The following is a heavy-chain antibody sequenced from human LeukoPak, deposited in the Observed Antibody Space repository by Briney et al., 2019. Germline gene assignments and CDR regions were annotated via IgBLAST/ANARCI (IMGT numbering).Heavy chain of an antibody. D-gene: IGHD3-3*01. Sequence: GGSLRLSCAASGFTFSSYGMHWVRQAPGKGLEWVAFIRYDGSNKYYADSVKGRFTISRDNSKNTLYLQMNSLRAEDTAVYYCARKFWSGSQWYYYYYMDVWGKGTTVTVSS. CDR2: IRYDGSNK. CDR1: GFTFSSYG. CDR3: ARKFWSGSQWYYYYYMDV. V-gene: IGHV3-30*02. J-gene: IGHJ6*03.